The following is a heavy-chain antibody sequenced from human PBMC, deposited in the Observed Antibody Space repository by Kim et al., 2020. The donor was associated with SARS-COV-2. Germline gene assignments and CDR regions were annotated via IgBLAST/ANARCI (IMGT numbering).Heavy chain of an antibody. V-gene: IGHV3-23*01. J-gene: IGHJ4*02. CDR2: ISGSGGST. Sequence: GGSLRLSCAASGFTFSSYAMSWVRQAPGKGLEWVSAISGSGGSTYYADSVKGRFTISRDNTKNTLYLQMNSLRAEDTAVYYCAKDDYGDYTPWYWGQGTLVTVSS. CDR3: AKDDYGDYTPWY. D-gene: IGHD4-17*01. CDR1: GFTFSSYA.